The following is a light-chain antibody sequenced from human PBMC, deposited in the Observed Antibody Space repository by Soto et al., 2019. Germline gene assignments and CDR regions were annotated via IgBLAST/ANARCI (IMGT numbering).Light chain of an antibody. V-gene: IGKV3-15*01. CDR3: QQYNNWLIT. CDR1: PSVSSH. J-gene: IGKJ5*01. CDR2: GAS. Sequence: EIAMTHSPATLSVSPRERGTLSCRASPSVSSHLAWFQTKPGQAPRLLIYGASTRATGFPARFSGSGSGTEFTLTISSLQSEDFAVYYCQQYNNWLITFGQGTRLEIK.